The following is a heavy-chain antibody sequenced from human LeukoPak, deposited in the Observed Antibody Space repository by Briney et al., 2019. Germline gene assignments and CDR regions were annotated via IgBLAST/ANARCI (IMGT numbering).Heavy chain of an antibody. CDR1: GDSINSYY. D-gene: IGHD6-25*01. CDR2: ISYSGGT. V-gene: IGHV4-59*08. CDR3: ARRDTNSGADP. J-gene: IGHJ5*02. Sequence: SETLSLTCTVSGDSINSYYWSWIRQPPGKGLEWIGYISYSGGTTYNPSLKSRVTMSLDTFKNQFSLKLSSVTATDTAVYYCARRDTNSGADPWGQGTLVTVSS.